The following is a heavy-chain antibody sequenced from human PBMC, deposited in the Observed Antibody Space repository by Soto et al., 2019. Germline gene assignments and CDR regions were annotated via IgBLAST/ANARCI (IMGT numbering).Heavy chain of an antibody. CDR2: ISSSSSYI. J-gene: IGHJ5*02. CDR1: GFTFSSYS. V-gene: IGHV3-21*01. CDR3: ARVFSSSWYKSFDWFDP. Sequence: PGGSLRLSCAASGFTFSSYSMNWVRQAPGKGLEWVSSISSSSSYIYYADSVKGRFTISRDNAKNSLYLQMNSLRAEDTAVYYCARVFSSSWYKSFDWFDPWGQGTLVTVSS. D-gene: IGHD6-13*01.